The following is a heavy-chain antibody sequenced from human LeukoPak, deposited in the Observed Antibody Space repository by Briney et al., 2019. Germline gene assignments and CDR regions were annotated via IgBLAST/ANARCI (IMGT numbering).Heavy chain of an antibody. V-gene: IGHV3-48*01. Sequence: GWSLRLSCAASGFAFSSYSMNWVRQAPGRGLEWVSYISSSSSTIYYADSVKGRFTISRDNAKNSLYLQMNSLRAEDTAVYYCARESWNGPGYWGRGTLVTVSS. J-gene: IGHJ4*02. CDR1: GFAFSSYS. D-gene: IGHD1-1*01. CDR3: ARESWNGPGY. CDR2: ISSSSSTI.